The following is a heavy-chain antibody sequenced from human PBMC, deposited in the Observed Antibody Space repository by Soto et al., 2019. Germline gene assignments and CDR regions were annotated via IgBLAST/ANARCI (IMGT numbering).Heavy chain of an antibody. D-gene: IGHD3-3*01. CDR3: ARGGTAVYDFWSNPRGDWLTS. J-gene: IGHJ5*01. Sequence: QVQLLQSGAEVRRPGASVRVSCNASGYTFANYDVSWVRQAAGQGLEWMGWMSPATGMTKTTYLPQFRDRATMTWDTSLATAYLDVHTLTSDDTAVYYCARGGTAVYDFWSNPRGDWLTSWGQGTLVVVSS. CDR2: MSPATGMTKT. CDR1: GYTFANYD. V-gene: IGHV1-8*01.